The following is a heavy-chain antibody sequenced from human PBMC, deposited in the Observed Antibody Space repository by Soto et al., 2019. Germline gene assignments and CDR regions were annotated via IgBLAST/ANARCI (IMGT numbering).Heavy chain of an antibody. V-gene: IGHV3-23*01. J-gene: IGHJ6*02. CDR2: ISGSGGIT. D-gene: IGHD3-22*01. CDR3: AKDIVPNYYDSSGYPPRFFYYGMEF. Sequence: GGSLRLSCAASGFTFSSYAMSWVRQAPGKGLEWFSAISGSGGITYYADSVKGRFTISTDNPKNTLYLQMNSLRAEDTAVYYCAKDIVPNYYDSSGYPPRFFYYGMEFWGQGTTVTVSS. CDR1: GFTFSSYA.